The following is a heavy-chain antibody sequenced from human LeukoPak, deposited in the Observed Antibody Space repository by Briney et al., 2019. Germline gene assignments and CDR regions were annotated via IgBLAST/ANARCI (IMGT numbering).Heavy chain of an antibody. V-gene: IGHV4-39*07. CDR1: GGSISSSSYY. CDR2: IYYSGST. Sequence: SETLSLTCTVSGGSISSSSYYWGWIRQPPGKGLEWIGSIYYSGSTYYNPSLKSRVTISVDTSKNQFSLKLSSVTAADTAVYYCARGIAAASERALDIWGQGTTVTVSS. J-gene: IGHJ3*02. D-gene: IGHD6-13*01. CDR3: ARGIAAASERALDI.